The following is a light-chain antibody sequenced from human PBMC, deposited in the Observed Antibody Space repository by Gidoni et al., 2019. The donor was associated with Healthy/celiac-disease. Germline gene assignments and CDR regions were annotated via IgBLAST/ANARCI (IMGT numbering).Light chain of an antibody. CDR1: QSISSY. CDR3: QQSYSTLAYT. CDR2: AAS. J-gene: IGKJ2*01. Sequence: DIQMTQSPSSLSASVGDRVTITCLASQSISSYLNWYQQKPGKAPKLLIYAASSLQSGGPSRFSGSGSGTDFTLTISSLQPEDFATYYCQQSYSTLAYTFGQXTKLEIK. V-gene: IGKV1-39*01.